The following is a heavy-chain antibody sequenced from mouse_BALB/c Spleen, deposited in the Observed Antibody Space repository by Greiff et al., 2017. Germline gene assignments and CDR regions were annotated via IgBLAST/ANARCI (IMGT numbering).Heavy chain of an antibody. Sequence: EVQLQQSGADLVRPGALVKLSCTASGFNINGYYMHWVNQRPQQSLEWIGWIGPENGNTIYDPKFKGKVSITVDTSTNTIYLQLSRMTSEDTAIYYCARARYDYGFAYWGQGTLVTVSA. D-gene: IGHD1-1*01. V-gene: IGHV14-1*02. CDR2: IGPENGNT. CDR1: GFNINGYY. CDR3: ARARYDYGFAY. J-gene: IGHJ3*01.